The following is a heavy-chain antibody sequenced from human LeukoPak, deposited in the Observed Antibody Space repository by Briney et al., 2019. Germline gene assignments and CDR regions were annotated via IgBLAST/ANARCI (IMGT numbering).Heavy chain of an antibody. CDR3: ARVKLGAGWFDP. V-gene: IGHV4-61*08. CDR2: IYHSGST. Sequence: SETLSLTCTVSGGSISSGGYYWSWIRQPPGKGLEWIGYIYHSGSTNYNPSLKSRVTISVDTSKNQFSLKLSSVTAADTAVYYCARVKLGAGWFDPWGQGTLVTVSS. J-gene: IGHJ5*02. CDR1: GGSISSGGYY. D-gene: IGHD7-27*01.